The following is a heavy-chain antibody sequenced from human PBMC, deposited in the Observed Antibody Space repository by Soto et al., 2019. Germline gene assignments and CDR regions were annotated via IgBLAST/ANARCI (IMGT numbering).Heavy chain of an antibody. Sequence: EVQLLDSGGGLVQPGGSLRVSCAASGFTFSRYAMSWVRQAVGRGLEWVSSIGVTGATYYADSARGRFTISRENSENTLYLQMNSLRAEDTAVYYCAKGYQFDDWGQGTLVTVSS. CDR1: GFTFSRYA. CDR3: AKGYQFDD. CDR2: IGVTGAT. D-gene: IGHD2-15*01. J-gene: IGHJ4*02. V-gene: IGHV3-23*01.